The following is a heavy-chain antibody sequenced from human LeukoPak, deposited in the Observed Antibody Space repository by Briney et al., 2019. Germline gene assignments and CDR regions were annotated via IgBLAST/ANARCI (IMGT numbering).Heavy chain of an antibody. D-gene: IGHD3-10*01. Sequence: SETLSLTCTVSVGPLSSYNWSSIRQPAGKGLEWIGRIYTSGSTNYNPSLKSRVTMSVDTSKNQFSPKLSSVTAADTAVYYCARDQSITMVRGVIITLDGMDVWGQGTTVTVSS. CDR3: ARDQSITMVRGVIITLDGMDV. CDR2: IYTSGST. CDR1: VGPLSSYN. J-gene: IGHJ6*02. V-gene: IGHV4-4*07.